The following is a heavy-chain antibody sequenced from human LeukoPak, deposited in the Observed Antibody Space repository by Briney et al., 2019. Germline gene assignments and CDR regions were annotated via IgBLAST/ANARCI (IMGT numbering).Heavy chain of an antibody. CDR1: GGTFSSYA. CDR2: IIPILGIA. V-gene: IGHV1-69*04. D-gene: IGHD2-21*02. J-gene: IGHJ3*02. Sequence: SVKVSCKASGGTFSSYAISWVRQAPGQGLEWMGRIIPILGIANYAQKFQGRVTITADKSTSTAYMELSSLRSEDTAVYYCARAMVTAADAFGIWGQGTMVTVSS. CDR3: ARAMVTAADAFGI.